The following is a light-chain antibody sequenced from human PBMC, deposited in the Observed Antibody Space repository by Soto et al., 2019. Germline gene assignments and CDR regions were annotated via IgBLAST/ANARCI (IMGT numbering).Light chain of an antibody. V-gene: IGKV3-15*01. J-gene: IGKJ4*01. CDR1: QSVNSD. Sequence: EIVMTQSPATLSVSPGERATLSCRASQSVNSDLAWYQQKPGQPVRLLIYGASTRATGIPARFSGSGSVTEFTLTISSLQSEDFAVYYCQQFNNWPLTFGGGIKVEIK. CDR2: GAS. CDR3: QQFNNWPLT.